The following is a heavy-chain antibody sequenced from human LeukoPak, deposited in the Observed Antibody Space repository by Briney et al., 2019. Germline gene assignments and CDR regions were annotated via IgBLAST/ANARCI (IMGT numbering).Heavy chain of an antibody. J-gene: IGHJ4*02. D-gene: IGHD4-17*01. Sequence: PGGSLRLSCAASGFTFDDYAMHWVRHAPGKGLEWVSGISWNSGSIGYADSVKGRFTISGDNAKNSLYLQMNSLRAEDTALYYCAKDMRLRTTVTTIGFDYWGQGTLVTVSS. CDR2: ISWNSGSI. CDR1: GFTFDDYA. CDR3: AKDMRLRTTVTTIGFDY. V-gene: IGHV3-9*01.